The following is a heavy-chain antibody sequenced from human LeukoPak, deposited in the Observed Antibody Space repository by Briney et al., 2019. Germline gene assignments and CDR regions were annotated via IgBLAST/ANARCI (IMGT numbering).Heavy chain of an antibody. V-gene: IGHV3-30*04. J-gene: IGHJ4*02. CDR2: ISYDGSTK. CDR3: AKGTYYYDSSGYYGGYYFDY. CDR1: GFTFSFYA. D-gene: IGHD3-22*01. Sequence: GRSLRLSCAASGFTFSFYAMHWVRQAPGEGLEWVAIISYDGSTKYYADSVKGRFTISRDNSKNTLYLQMNSLRAEDTAVYYCAKGTYYYDSSGYYGGYYFDYWGQGTLVTVSS.